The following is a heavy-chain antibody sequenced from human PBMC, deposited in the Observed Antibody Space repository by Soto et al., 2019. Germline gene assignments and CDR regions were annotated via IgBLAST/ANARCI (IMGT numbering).Heavy chain of an antibody. CDR1: GFTFSSYS. V-gene: IGHV3-48*01. CDR3: ARVDRIVVVGSVYYMDV. D-gene: IGHD2-2*01. Sequence: EVQLVESGGGLVQPGGSLRLSCAASGFTFSSYSMNWVRQAPGKGLEWVSYISSSSSTIYYADSVKGRFTISRDNAKNSLYLQMNSLRAEDTAVYYCARVDRIVVVGSVYYMDVRGKGTTVTVSS. J-gene: IGHJ6*03. CDR2: ISSSSSTI.